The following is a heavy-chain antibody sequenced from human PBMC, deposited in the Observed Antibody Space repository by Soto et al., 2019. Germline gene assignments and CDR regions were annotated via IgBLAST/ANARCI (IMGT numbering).Heavy chain of an antibody. D-gene: IGHD3-22*01. CDR2: SSGSGGMT. V-gene: IGHV3-23*01. CDR1: RFSFRSYA. J-gene: IGHJ4*02. CDR3: AKLPTMDLDSSGPRDFVN. Sequence: GGPLSLSCPASRFSFRSYAMSWVRQAPGKGLGWVSGSSGSGGMTYYADTVKARCTVSRDNATIPLYLQMNSLRAEDTAVYYSAKLPTMDLDSSGPRDFVNCGQGTLVSVSS.